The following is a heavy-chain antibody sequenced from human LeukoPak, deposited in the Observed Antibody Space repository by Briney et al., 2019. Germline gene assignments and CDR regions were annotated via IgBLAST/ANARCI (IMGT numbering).Heavy chain of an antibody. CDR3: AREFRTLYYYDSSGTPQVGFDY. CDR2: INPNSGGT. J-gene: IGHJ4*02. V-gene: IGHV1-2*02. CDR1: GYTFTSYG. D-gene: IGHD3-22*01. Sequence: ASVKVSCKASGYTFTSYGISWGRQAPGQGLEWMGWINPNSGGTNYAQKFQGRVTMTRDTSISTAYMELSRLRSDDTAVYYCAREFRTLYYYDSSGTPQVGFDYWGQGTLVTVSS.